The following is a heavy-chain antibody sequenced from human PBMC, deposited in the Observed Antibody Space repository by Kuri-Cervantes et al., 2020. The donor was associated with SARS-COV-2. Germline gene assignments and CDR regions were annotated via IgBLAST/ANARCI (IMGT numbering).Heavy chain of an antibody. D-gene: IGHD2/OR15-2a*01. J-gene: IGHJ6*02. CDR2: INHSGST. CDR3: ARGPRGMFFREYLGRKNYGMDV. Sequence: GSLRLSCTVAGGSISSGGYYWSWIRQPPGKGLEWIGEINHSGSTNYNPSLKSRVTISVDTSKNQFSLKLSSVTAADTAVYYCARGPRGMFFREYLGRKNYGMDVWGQGTTVTVSS. V-gene: IGHV4-39*07. CDR1: GGSISSGGYY.